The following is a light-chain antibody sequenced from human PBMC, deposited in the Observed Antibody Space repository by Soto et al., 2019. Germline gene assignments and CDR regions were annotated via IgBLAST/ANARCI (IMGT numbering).Light chain of an antibody. J-gene: IGKJ1*01. V-gene: IGKV3-15*01. CDR3: QQYNNWPV. CDR2: SAS. Sequence: EIVMTQSPATLSVSPGERATLSCRASQSLSINLSWYQQKPGQAPRLLIYSASTRATGIPSRFSGSGSATEFTLTISSLQSEDFAVYYCQQYNNWPVFGQGTTVDIK. CDR1: QSLSIN.